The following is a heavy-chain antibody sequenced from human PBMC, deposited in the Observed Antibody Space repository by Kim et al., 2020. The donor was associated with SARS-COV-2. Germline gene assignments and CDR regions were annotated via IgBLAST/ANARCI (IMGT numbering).Heavy chain of an antibody. CDR1: GFTFSSYG. V-gene: IGHV3-30*18. J-gene: IGHJ6*02. D-gene: IGHD4-17*01. CDR3: AKGPYGEYDPERDYYYYYVMAV. Sequence: GGSLRLSCAASGFTFSSYGMHWVRQAPGKGLEWVAVISYDGSNKYYADSVKGRFTISRDNSKNTLYLQMNSLRAEDTAVYYCAKGPYGEYDPERDYYYYYVMAVWGRGTTVTGSS. CDR2: ISYDGSNK.